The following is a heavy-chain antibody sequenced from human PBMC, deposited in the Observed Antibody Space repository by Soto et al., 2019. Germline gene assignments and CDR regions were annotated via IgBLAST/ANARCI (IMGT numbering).Heavy chain of an antibody. Sequence: EVLLVESGGGLVQPGGSLRLSCAASGFTFSTYWIGWVRRAPGKGLELVANIRQDGSEKHYVESVKGRFTISRDNAKHSLFLQMNSLRVEDTSGYYGGGASGWIFDYWGQGSLVTVSS. CDR2: IRQDGSEK. CDR3: GGASGWIFDY. J-gene: IGHJ4*02. CDR1: GFTFSTYW. V-gene: IGHV3-7*01. D-gene: IGHD6-19*01.